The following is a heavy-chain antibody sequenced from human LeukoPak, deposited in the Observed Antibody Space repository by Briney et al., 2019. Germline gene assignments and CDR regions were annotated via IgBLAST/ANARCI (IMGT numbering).Heavy chain of an antibody. D-gene: IGHD6-6*01. Sequence: GGSLRLSCAASGFTFSSYWMSWVRQAPGKGLEWVANIKQDGREKYYVDSVRGRFTISRDNATNSLYLQMNSLSAEDTAVYYGAESDSSCPRYWGQGTLVTVSS. V-gene: IGHV3-7*02. CDR2: IKQDGREK. J-gene: IGHJ4*02. CDR1: GFTFSSYW. CDR3: AESDSSCPRY.